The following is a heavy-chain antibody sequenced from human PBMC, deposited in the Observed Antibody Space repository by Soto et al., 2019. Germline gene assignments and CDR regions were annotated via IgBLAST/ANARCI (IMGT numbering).Heavy chain of an antibody. CDR3: ARDQGSSGWPLRWFDP. Sequence: PSVKVSCKASGYTFTSYYMHWVRQAPGQGLEWMGIINPSGGSTSYAQKFQGRVTMTRDTSTSTVYMELSSLRSEDTAVYYCARDQGSSGWPLRWFDPWGQGTLVTVSS. CDR1: GYTFTSYY. J-gene: IGHJ5*02. V-gene: IGHV1-46*01. CDR2: INPSGGST. D-gene: IGHD6-19*01.